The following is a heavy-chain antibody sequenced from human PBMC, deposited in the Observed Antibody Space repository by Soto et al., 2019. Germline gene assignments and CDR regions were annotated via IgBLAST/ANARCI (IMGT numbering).Heavy chain of an antibody. CDR2: IHYGGST. CDR3: ARFAPDLRHSNLWSCYYLASFDY. J-gene: IGHJ4*02. V-gene: IGHV4-39*02. D-gene: IGHD5-12*01. CDR1: GGSIISSTYY. Sequence: QLQLRESGPGLVKPSETLSLTCSVSGGSIISSTYYWAWIRQPPGKGLEWLATIHYGGSTYYNPSRMSRFSLSMETSKNDFSLNLTSVSASDMAIYYCARFAPDLRHSNLWSCYYLASFDYWGQGTLVIVSA.